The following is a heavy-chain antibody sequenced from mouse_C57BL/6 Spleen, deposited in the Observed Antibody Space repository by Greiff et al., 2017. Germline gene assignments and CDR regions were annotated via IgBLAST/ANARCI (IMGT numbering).Heavy chain of an antibody. J-gene: IGHJ4*01. CDR1: GYTFTSYW. CDR2: INPSSGYT. CDR3: VYGHYAMDY. V-gene: IGHV1-7*01. Sequence: QVQLQQSGAELAKPGASVKLSCKASGYTFTSYWMHWVKQRPGQGLEWIGYINPSSGYTKYNQKFKDKATLTADKSSSTAYMQLSSLTYEDAAVYYCVYGHYAMDYWGQGTSVTVSS. D-gene: IGHD1-1*01.